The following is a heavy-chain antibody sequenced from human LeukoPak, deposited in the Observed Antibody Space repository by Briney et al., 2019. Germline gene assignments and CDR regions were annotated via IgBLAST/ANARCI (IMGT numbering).Heavy chain of an antibody. CDR3: GREMPGGSNWFDF. CDR2: MNQDGSKK. D-gene: IGHD2-2*01. V-gene: IGHV3-7*01. J-gene: IGHJ5*01. CDR1: GFTFNNYW. Sequence: GGSLRLSCAASGFTFNNYWLSWVRQAPGQGLEWVANMNQDGSKKYYVDSVKGRFTISRGNAKNSLYLQMNSLRAEDTAVYYCGREMPGGSNWFDFWGQGTLVTVSS.